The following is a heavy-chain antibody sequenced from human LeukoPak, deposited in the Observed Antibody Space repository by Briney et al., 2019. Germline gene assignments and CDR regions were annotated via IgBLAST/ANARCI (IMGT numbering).Heavy chain of an antibody. CDR3: ARGTGSVDY. D-gene: IGHD3-10*01. V-gene: IGHV3-11*01. CDR2: MSSSGSTI. J-gene: IGHJ4*02. Sequence: GGSLRLSCAASGFYFSDYYMSWIRQAPGKGLEWVSYMSSSGSTIYYADSVRGRFTISRDNARNSLFLQMNSLRAEDTATYYCARGTGSVDYWGQGALVTVSS. CDR1: GFYFSDYY.